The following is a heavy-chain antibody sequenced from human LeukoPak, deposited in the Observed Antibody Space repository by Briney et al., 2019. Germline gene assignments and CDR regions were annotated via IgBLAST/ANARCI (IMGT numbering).Heavy chain of an antibody. Sequence: SETLSLTCAVYGGSFSGYYWSWIRQAPGKGLEWIGEINHSGSTNYNPSLKSRVTISVDTSKNQFSLKLSSVTAADTAVYYCARGLSGYSSSWGHWGQGTLVTVSS. CDR1: GGSFSGYY. CDR3: ARGLSGYSSSWGH. CDR2: INHSGST. V-gene: IGHV4-34*01. J-gene: IGHJ1*01. D-gene: IGHD6-13*01.